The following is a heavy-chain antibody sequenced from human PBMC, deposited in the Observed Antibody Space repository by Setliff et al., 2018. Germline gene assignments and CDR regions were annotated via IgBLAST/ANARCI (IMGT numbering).Heavy chain of an antibody. D-gene: IGHD6-19*01. CDR2: INRRGST. J-gene: IGHJ6*03. V-gene: IGHV4-61*09. CDR1: GGSVNSGYDN. CDR3: ARASSGWYSAYYYYMDV. Sequence: SETLSLTCTVSGGSVNSGYDNWNWLRQPAGKGLEWIGHINRRGSTNFSPSLKSRVTISLDTSKNQVSLNLTSVTAADTAVYYCARASSGWYSAYYYYMDVWGKGTTVTVSS.